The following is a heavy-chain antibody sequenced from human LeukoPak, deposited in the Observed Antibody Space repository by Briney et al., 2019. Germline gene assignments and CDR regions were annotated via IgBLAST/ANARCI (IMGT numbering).Heavy chain of an antibody. J-gene: IGHJ4*02. V-gene: IGHV3-48*03. CDR3: ARDQAGSGHYADY. CDR2: ISSSGSTI. CDR1: GFTFSSYE. Sequence: PGGSLRLSCAASGFTFSSYEMNWVRQAPGKGLEWVSYISSSGSTIYYADSVKGRFTISRDNSKNTLYLQMNSLRGEDTAVYYCARDQAGSGHYADYWGQGTLVTVSS. D-gene: IGHD3-10*01.